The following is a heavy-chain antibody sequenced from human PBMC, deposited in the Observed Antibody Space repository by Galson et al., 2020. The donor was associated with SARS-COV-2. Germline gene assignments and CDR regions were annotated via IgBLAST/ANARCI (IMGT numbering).Heavy chain of an antibody. D-gene: IGHD3-10*01. CDR1: GGSFSGYY. J-gene: IGHJ5*02. CDR3: ARAPGSGSYYPYWFDP. CDR2: INHSGST. V-gene: IGHV4-34*01. Sequence: SETLSLTCAVYGGSFSGYYWSWIRQPPGKGLEWIGEINHSGSTNYNPSLKSRVTISVDTSKNQFSLKLSSVTAADTAVYYCARAPGSGSYYPYWFDPWGQGTLVTVSS.